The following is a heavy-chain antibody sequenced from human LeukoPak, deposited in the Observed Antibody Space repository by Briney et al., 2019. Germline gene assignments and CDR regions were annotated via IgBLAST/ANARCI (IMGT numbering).Heavy chain of an antibody. CDR3: AELGITMIGGV. D-gene: IGHD3-10*02. Sequence: GGSLRLSCVASGFTFSDYTMHWVRQAPGKALEWVSYISSSGSTIYYADSVKGRFTISRDNAKNSLYLQMNSLRAEGTAVYYCAELGITMIGGVWGKGTTVTISS. CDR1: GFTFSDYT. V-gene: IGHV3-48*03. CDR2: ISSSGSTI. J-gene: IGHJ6*04.